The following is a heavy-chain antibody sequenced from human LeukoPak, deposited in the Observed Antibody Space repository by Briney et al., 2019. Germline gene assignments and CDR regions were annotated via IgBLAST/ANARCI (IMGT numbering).Heavy chain of an antibody. D-gene: IGHD6-19*01. CDR2: IYPGDSDT. V-gene: IGHV5-51*01. CDR3: ATLAVAGTPSHFDY. CDR1: GYSVTSYW. J-gene: IGHJ4*02. Sequence: RESLKISCKGSGYSVTSYWIGWVRQMPGKGLEWMGIIYPGDSDTRYSPSFQGQVTISADKSIGTAYLQWSSLKASDTAMYYCATLAVAGTPSHFDYWGQGTLVTVSS.